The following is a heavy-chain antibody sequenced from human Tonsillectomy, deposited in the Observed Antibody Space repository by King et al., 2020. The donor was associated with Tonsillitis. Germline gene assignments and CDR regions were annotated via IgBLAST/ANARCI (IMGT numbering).Heavy chain of an antibody. J-gene: IGHJ4*02. CDR2: LNWNSNYI. D-gene: IGHD2/OR15-2a*01. CDR1: GFTFDDSA. V-gene: IGHV3-9*01. CDR3: VKGTRRTGQEYYFDF. Sequence: VQLVESGGGLEQPGRSLRLSCAASGFTFDDSAMHWVRQTPGKGLEWVSGLNWNSNYIGYADSVKGRFSISRDNARNSLYLQLNSLKPDDTALYYCVKGTRRTGQEYYFDFWGQGTLVTVSS.